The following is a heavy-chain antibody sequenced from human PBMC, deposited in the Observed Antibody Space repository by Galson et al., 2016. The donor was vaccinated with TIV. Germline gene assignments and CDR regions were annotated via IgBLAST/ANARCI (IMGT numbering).Heavy chain of an antibody. D-gene: IGHD3-22*01. CDR2: ISGGGGSS. CDR3: TKVPSSGFSYYYGLDV. V-gene: IGHV3-23*01. Sequence: SLRLSCAASGLTFSSYALTWVRQAPGKGLEWVSAISGGGGSSYYADSVKGRFTVSRDNSKNTLFLQMNSLRVEDTAVYYCTKVPSSGFSYYYGLDVWGQGTTVTVSS. CDR1: GLTFSSYA. J-gene: IGHJ6*02.